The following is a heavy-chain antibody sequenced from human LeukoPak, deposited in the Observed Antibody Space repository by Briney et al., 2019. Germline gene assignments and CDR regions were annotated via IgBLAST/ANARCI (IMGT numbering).Heavy chain of an antibody. D-gene: IGHD6-25*01. Sequence: GGSLRLSCAASGFTFSSYAMSCVRQAPGKGLEWVSAISGSGGSTYYADSVKGRFTISRDNSKNTLYLQMNSLRAEDTAVYYCAKHSLKTGYSSGRIWDYWGQGTLVTVSS. CDR3: AKHSLKTGYSSGRIWDY. V-gene: IGHV3-23*01. CDR1: GFTFSSYA. J-gene: IGHJ4*02. CDR2: ISGSGGST.